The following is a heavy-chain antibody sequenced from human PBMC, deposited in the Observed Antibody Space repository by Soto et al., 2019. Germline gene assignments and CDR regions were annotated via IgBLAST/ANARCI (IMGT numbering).Heavy chain of an antibody. Sequence: SGRLILKHKATGKGLEWVANIKQDGSEKYYVDSVKGRFTISRDNAKNSLYLQMNSLRAEDTAVYYCSRALAVRLKPYGMDVGCQRTRVSVSS. CDR1: SGR. CDR2: IKQDGSEK. V-gene: IGHV3-7*01. CDR3: SRALAVRLKPYGMDV. J-gene: IGHJ6*02. D-gene: IGHD4-17*01.